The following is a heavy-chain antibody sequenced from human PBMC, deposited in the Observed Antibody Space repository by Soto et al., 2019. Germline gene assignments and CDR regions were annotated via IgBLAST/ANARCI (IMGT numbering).Heavy chain of an antibody. CDR1: GGSISSSSYS. J-gene: IGHJ5*02. CDR3: ARDSPTGWFEP. CDR2: IYYSGST. Sequence: PSETLSLTCTVSGGSISSSSYSWGWIRQPPGKGLEWIGSIYYSGSTNYNPSLESRVTISVDTSKNQFSLKLSSVTAADTAVYYCARDSPTGWFEPWGQGTLVTVSS. V-gene: IGHV4-39*07. D-gene: IGHD4-4*01.